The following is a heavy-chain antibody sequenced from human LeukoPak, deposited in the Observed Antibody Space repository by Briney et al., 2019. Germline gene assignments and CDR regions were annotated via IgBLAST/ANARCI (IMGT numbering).Heavy chain of an antibody. CDR2: ISWNSGSI. CDR3: AKGSYSNSGYYFDY. J-gene: IGHJ4*02. CDR1: GFTFDDYA. V-gene: IGHV3-9*01. Sequence: GGSLRLSCAASGFTFDDYAMHWVRQAPGKGLEWVSGISWNSGSIGYADSVKGRFTISIDNAKNSLYLQMNSLRAEDTALYYCAKGSYSNSGYYFDYWGQGTLVTVSS. D-gene: IGHD4-11*01.